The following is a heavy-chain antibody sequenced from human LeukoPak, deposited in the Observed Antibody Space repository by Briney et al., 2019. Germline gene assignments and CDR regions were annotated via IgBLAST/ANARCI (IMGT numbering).Heavy chain of an antibody. CDR2: FSGSGST. D-gene: IGHD1-1*01. CDR1: GFTFSDYY. V-gene: IGHV3-23*01. J-gene: IGHJ4*02. CDR3: AKDRTTAPRIIDY. Sequence: PGGSLRLSCTASGFTFSDYYMSWIRQAPGKGLEWVSGFSGSGSTYYADSVKGRFTISRDNSKNTLYLQMNSLRAEDTAVYYCAKDRTTAPRIIDYWGQGTLVTVSS.